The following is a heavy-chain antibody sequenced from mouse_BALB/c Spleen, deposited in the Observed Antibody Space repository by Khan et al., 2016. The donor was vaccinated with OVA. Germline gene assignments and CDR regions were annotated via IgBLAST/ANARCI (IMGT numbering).Heavy chain of an antibody. D-gene: IGHD2-4*01. Sequence: EVQLDESGPGLVKPSQSLFLTCTVTGYSITSEYIWNWIRQFPGNKLEWMGFISYSGNTRYNPSLKSRISITRDTSKNQFFLQLNSVTSEDTATYYCARKDYYDYDPFAYWGQGTLVTVSA. CDR1: GYSITSEYI. J-gene: IGHJ3*01. CDR2: ISYSGNT. CDR3: ARKDYYDYDPFAY. V-gene: IGHV3-2*02.